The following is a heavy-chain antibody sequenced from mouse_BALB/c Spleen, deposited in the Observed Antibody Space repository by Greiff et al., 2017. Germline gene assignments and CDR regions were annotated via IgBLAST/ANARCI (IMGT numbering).Heavy chain of an antibody. Sequence: QVQLQQSGPGLVAPSQSLSITCTVSGFSLTSYGVHWVRQPPGKGLEWLGVIWAGGSTNYNSALMSRLSISKDNSKSQVFLKMNSLQTDDTAMYYCAREREITTVVDGFAYWGQGTLVTVSA. V-gene: IGHV2-9*02. CDR1: GFSLTSYG. CDR2: IWAGGST. J-gene: IGHJ3*01. CDR3: AREREITTVVDGFAY. D-gene: IGHD1-1*01.